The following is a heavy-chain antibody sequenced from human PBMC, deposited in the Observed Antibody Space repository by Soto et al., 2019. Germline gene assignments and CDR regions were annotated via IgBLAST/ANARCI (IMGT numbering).Heavy chain of an antibody. CDR1: GFSLSTYG. V-gene: IGHV3-30*18. CDR3: AKDAPRYSGFQSYSYYGMDV. D-gene: IGHD5-12*01. J-gene: IGHJ6*02. CDR2: ISYDGSNK. Sequence: QPGGSLRLSCEASGFSLSTYGMHWVRQAPGKGLEWVAVISYDGSNKYHADSVKGRFTISRDNSRNTLYLQMNSLRLDDTAVYYCAKDAPRYSGFQSYSYYGMDVWGQGTTVTVSS.